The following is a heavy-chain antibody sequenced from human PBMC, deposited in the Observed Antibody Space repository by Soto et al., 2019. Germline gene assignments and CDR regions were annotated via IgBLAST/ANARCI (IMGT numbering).Heavy chain of an antibody. J-gene: IGHJ4*02. CDR3: AKGMAGADDY. CDR1: GITFSRYG. CDR2: ILYDGSNK. V-gene: IGHV3-30*18. D-gene: IGHD1-26*01. Sequence: GGSLRLSCVASGITFSRYGMHWVRQAPGKGLEWVALILYDGSNKYYADSVKGRFTISRDNSKNTVYLQMNSLRVEDTAVYYCAKGMAGADDYWGQGTLVTVSS.